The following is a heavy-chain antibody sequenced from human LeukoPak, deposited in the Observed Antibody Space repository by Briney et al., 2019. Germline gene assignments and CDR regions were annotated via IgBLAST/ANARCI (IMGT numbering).Heavy chain of an antibody. CDR2: IYYSWRT. CDR1: GGSISSGGYY. D-gene: IGHD1-26*01. J-gene: IGHJ4*02. Sequence: SETPSPACTVSGGSISSGGYYWSWIRQQPGKGLEWIGYIYYSWRTYDNPTLKSRVTISVDTSKNQFSLRLTSVTAADTAVYYCARVQVGFFDYWGQGTLVTVSS. V-gene: IGHV4-31*03. CDR3: ARVQVGFFDY.